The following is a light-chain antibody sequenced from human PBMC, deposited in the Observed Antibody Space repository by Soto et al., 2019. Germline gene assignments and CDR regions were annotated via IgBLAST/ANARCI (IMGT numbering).Light chain of an antibody. CDR1: SSDVCGYNY. J-gene: IGLJ1*01. CDR2: DVS. Sequence: QSVLTQPASVSGSPGQSITISCTGTSSDVCGYNYVSWYQHHPGKAPKLMIFDVSNRPSGVSNRFSGSKSGNTASLTIPGLQPEDEADYYCSSYTTSNTRQIVFGTGTKVTVL. CDR3: SSYTTSNTRQIV. V-gene: IGLV2-14*03.